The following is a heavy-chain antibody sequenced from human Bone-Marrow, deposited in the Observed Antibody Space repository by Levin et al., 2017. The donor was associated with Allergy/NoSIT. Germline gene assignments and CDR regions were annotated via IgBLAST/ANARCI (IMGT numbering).Heavy chain of an antibody. Sequence: SETLSLTCSVSGGSINSGDHFWRWVRQPPGKGLEWIGYIYYSRSTSYSPSLKSRLTISVDTSKNQFSLKLNSVTAADTAVYFCARSGSLAAMTAYYFDSWGQGTLVTVSS. J-gene: IGHJ4*02. D-gene: IGHD3-9*01. V-gene: IGHV4-30-4*01. CDR3: ARSGSLAAMTAYYFDS. CDR1: GGSINSGDHF. CDR2: IYYSRST.